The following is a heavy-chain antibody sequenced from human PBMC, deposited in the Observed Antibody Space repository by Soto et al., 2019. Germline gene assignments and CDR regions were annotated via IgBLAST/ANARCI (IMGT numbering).Heavy chain of an antibody. Sequence: QVQLQESGPGLVKPSETLSLTFTVSGDSVSSDNYYWTWIRQPPGKGLEWIGYIYSSGSTNYNPSLKSRVSISLHTSTNQFSLKLTSVTAADTAVYYCARDIRGYSRAFDYWGQGALVTVSS. CDR2: IYSSGST. J-gene: IGHJ4*02. CDR3: ARDIRGYSRAFDY. CDR1: GDSVSSDNYY. D-gene: IGHD5-18*01. V-gene: IGHV4-61*01.